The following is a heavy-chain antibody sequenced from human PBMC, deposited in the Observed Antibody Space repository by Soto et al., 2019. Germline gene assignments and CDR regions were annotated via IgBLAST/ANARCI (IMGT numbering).Heavy chain of an antibody. D-gene: IGHD6-13*01. Sequence: SETLSLTCAVYGGSFSGYYWSWIRQPPGKGLEWIGEINHSGSTNYNPSLKSRVTISVDTSKNQFSLKLSSVTAADTAVYYCARGPVVYGSSWSNQYYYMDVWGKGTTVTVSS. CDR1: GGSFSGYY. CDR3: ARGPVVYGSSWSNQYYYMDV. J-gene: IGHJ6*03. CDR2: INHSGST. V-gene: IGHV4-34*01.